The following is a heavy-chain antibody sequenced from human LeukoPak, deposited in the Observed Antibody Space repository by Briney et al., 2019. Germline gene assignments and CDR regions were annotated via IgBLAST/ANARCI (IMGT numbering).Heavy chain of an antibody. Sequence: GESLQISCKGSGYRFTSFWIAWVRQMPGKGLEWMGSIYPGDYDTRYNPSFQGQVTISVDKSISTANLQWSSLKASDTAMYYCTRRAVYTRGFYYGMDVWGQGTTVTVS. V-gene: IGHV5-51*01. D-gene: IGHD5/OR15-5a*01. CDR1: GYRFTSFW. CDR3: TRRAVYTRGFYYGMDV. J-gene: IGHJ6*02. CDR2: IYPGDYDT.